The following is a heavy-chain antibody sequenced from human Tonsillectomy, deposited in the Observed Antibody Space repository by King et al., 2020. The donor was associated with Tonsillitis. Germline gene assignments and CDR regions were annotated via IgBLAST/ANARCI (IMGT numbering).Heavy chain of an antibody. CDR1: GGSISSYY. CDR3: ARESHRDGYQI. D-gene: IGHD5-24*01. Sequence: VQLQESGPGLVKPSETLSLTCTVSGGSISSYYWSWIRQPPGKGLEWIGYVFYSGSTNYNPSLKSRATISVDTSKKQFSLKLSSVTAADTAVYYCARESHRDGYQIWGQGTLVTVSS. V-gene: IGHV4-59*01. CDR2: VFYSGST. J-gene: IGHJ4*02.